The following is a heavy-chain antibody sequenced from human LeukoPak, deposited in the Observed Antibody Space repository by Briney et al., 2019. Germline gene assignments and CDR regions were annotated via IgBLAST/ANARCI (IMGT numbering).Heavy chain of an antibody. CDR2: ISYDGSDK. CDR1: GFTFSNFD. CDR3: ARERGAYNWNYVGY. Sequence: GRSLRLSCAASGFTFSNFDMHWVRQAPGKGLEWVAVISYDGSDKYYADSVKGRFTVSRDNSKNTLYLQMNSLGAEDTAVYYCARERGAYNWNYVGYWGQGTLVTVSS. V-gene: IGHV3-30*03. J-gene: IGHJ4*02. D-gene: IGHD1-20*01.